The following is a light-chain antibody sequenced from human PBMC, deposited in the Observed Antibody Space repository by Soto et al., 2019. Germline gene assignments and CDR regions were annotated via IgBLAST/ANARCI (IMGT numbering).Light chain of an antibody. Sequence: QSVLTQPPSVSGAPGQRVTISCTGSSSNIGAGYDVHWYQQLPGTAPKLLIYGNSNRPSGVPDRFSGSKSGTSASLAITVLHAEDEADYYCQSYDSSLSGSKVFGTGTKVTVL. CDR3: QSYDSSLSGSKV. J-gene: IGLJ1*01. CDR2: GNS. V-gene: IGLV1-40*01. CDR1: SSNIGAGYD.